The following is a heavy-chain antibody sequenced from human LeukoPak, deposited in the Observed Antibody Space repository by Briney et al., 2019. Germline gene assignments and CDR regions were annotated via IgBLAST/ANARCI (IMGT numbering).Heavy chain of an antibody. CDR2: ITGSSAST. Sequence: GGSLRLSCAASGFTFSSYAMSWVRQAPGKGLEWVSSITGSSASTYYADPVKGRFTISRDNSKNTLYLQMNSLRAEDTAVYFCAKLDYYDTHWGQGTLVTVSS. J-gene: IGHJ4*02. V-gene: IGHV3-23*01. D-gene: IGHD3-22*01. CDR3: AKLDYYDTH. CDR1: GFTFSSYA.